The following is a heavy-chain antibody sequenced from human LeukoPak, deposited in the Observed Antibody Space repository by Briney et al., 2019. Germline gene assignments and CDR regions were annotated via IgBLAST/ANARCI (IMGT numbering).Heavy chain of an antibody. V-gene: IGHV3-23*01. CDR3: AKDRPSTSWYQGFCDY. CDR2: ISDSGGST. Sequence: GGSLRLSCAASGFTFSSYGMGWVRQAPGKGLEWVSAISDSGGSTYYADSVKGRFTISRDNSKNTVSLQMNSLRAEDTAVYYCAKDRPSTSWYQGFCDYWGQGTLVTVSS. CDR1: GFTFSSYG. D-gene: IGHD6-13*01. J-gene: IGHJ4*02.